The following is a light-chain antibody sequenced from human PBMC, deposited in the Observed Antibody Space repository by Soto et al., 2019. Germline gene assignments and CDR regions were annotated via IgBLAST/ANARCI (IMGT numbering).Light chain of an antibody. CDR3: QQYHDWPPYT. CDR2: GAS. CDR1: QSVRSN. Sequence: EIVRTQSPATLSGSPGERATLSCRASQSVRSNLAWYQQKPGQSPRLLIYGASTRATGIPARFSGSGSGTELTLTISSLQSEDFAVYYCQQYHDWPPYTFGQGTKVDIK. J-gene: IGKJ2*01. V-gene: IGKV3-15*01.